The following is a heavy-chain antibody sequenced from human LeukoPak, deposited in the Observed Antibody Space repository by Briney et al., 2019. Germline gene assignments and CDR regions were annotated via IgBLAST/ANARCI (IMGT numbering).Heavy chain of an antibody. CDR1: GFTFNSYA. CDR2: MSGNGGST. D-gene: IGHD3-10*01. Sequence: GGSLRLSCAASGFTFNSYAMSWVRQAPGKGLEWVSAMSGNGGSTYYADSVKGRFTISRDNSKNTLYLQMLSLRADDTAVYYCARISIYGSGSSYLWGQGTLVTVSS. V-gene: IGHV3-23*01. J-gene: IGHJ4*02. CDR3: ARISIYGSGSSYL.